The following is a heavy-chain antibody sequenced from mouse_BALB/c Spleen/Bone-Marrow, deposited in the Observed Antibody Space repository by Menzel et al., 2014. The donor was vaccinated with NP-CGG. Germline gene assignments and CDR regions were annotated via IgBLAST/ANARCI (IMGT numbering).Heavy chain of an antibody. CDR2: IDPANGNT. CDR3: ANYYYGSSLFAY. J-gene: IGHJ3*01. Sequence: EVQLQQSGAELVKPGASVKLSCTASGFNIKDNYMHWVKQRPEQGLEWIGRIDPANGNTKYDPKFQGKATITADTSSNTAYLQLSSLTSEDASVYYCANYYYGSSLFAYWGQGTLVTVSA. D-gene: IGHD1-1*01. CDR1: GFNIKDNY. V-gene: IGHV14-3*02.